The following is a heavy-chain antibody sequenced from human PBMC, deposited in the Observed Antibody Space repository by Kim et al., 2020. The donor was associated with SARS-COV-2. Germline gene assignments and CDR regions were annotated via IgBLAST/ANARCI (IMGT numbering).Heavy chain of an antibody. J-gene: IGHJ4*02. D-gene: IGHD2-21*02. V-gene: IGHV1-46*01. CDR3: ARDQGYCGGDCYSYFDY. Sequence: QGRVTMTRDTSTSTVYMGLSSLRSEDTAVYYCARDQGYCGGDCYSYFDYWGQGTLVTVSS.